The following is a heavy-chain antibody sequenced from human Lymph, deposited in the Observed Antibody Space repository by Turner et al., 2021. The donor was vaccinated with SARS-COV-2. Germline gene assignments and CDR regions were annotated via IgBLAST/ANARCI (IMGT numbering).Heavy chain of an antibody. CDR2: IYYSGSS. J-gene: IGHJ3*02. D-gene: IGHD3-16*01. V-gene: IGHV4-31*03. CDR1: GGSISSGGYY. Sequence: QVQLQESGPGLVKPSQTLSLTCPVSGGSISSGGYYWSWIRQHPGKGLEWIGYIYYSGSSYYNPSLKSRVTISVDTSKNQFSLNLSSVTAADTAVYYCARFPVWGAFDIWGQGTMVTVSS. CDR3: ARFPVWGAFDI.